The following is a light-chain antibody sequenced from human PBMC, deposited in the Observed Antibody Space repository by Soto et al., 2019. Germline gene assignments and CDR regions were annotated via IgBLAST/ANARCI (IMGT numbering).Light chain of an antibody. CDR1: SSNFGAGYD. CDR2: GNN. CDR3: QSYDISLSGFWV. V-gene: IGLV1-40*01. J-gene: IGLJ3*02. Sequence: QSVLTQSPSVSGAPGQTVTISCTGSSSNFGAGYDVRWYQHLPGTAPKLLIYGNNNRPSGVPDRFSGSMSGTSASLDITGLQAEDEADYYCQSYDISLSGFWVFGGGTKLTVL.